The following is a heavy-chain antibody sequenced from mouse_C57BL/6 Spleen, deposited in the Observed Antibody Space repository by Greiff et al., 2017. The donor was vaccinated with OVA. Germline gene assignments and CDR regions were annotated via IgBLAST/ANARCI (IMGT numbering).Heavy chain of an antibody. CDR2: IDPSDSYT. V-gene: IGHV1-50*01. D-gene: IGHD1-1*01. CDR1: GYTFTSYW. CDR3: ARSRWNYGSSPYAMDY. Sequence: QVQLQQPGAELVKPGASVKLSCKASGYTFTSYWMQWVKQRPGQGLEWIGEIDPSDSYTNYNQKFKGKATLTVDTSSSTAYMQLSSLTSEDSAVYYCARSRWNYGSSPYAMDYWGQGTSVTVSS. J-gene: IGHJ4*01.